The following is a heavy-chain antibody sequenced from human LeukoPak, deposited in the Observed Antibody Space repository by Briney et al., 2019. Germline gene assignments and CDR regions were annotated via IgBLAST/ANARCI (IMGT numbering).Heavy chain of an antibody. Sequence: SETLSLTCTVSGGSISSSGYFWGWIRQPPGKGLEWIGSIFYTGSTYYNPSLKSRVTISADTSKNQFSLKLNSVTAADTAVYYCAGHCSGGTCYSDFDYWGQGTLVTVSS. V-gene: IGHV4-39*01. D-gene: IGHD2-15*01. CDR1: GGSISSSGYF. J-gene: IGHJ4*02. CDR3: AGHCSGGTCYSDFDY. CDR2: IFYTGST.